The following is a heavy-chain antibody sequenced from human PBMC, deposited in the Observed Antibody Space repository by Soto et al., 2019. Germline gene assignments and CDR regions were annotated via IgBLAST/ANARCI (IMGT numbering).Heavy chain of an antibody. CDR2: ISSSDSII. Sequence: LRRSCAASGFTFSDSYMSWIRQAPGKGLEWVSYISSSDSIIYYSDSVKGRFIISRDNAKNSLYLQMNSLRAEDTAVYYCARDLGYYDSSGYFDYWGQGTLVTVSS. CDR3: ARDLGYYDSSGYFDY. V-gene: IGHV3-11*01. CDR1: GFTFSDSY. J-gene: IGHJ4*02. D-gene: IGHD3-22*01.